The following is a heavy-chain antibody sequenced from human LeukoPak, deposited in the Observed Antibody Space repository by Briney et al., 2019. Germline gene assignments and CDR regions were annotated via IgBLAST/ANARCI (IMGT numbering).Heavy chain of an antibody. J-gene: IGHJ4*02. Sequence: RSGGSLRLSCAVSGFTFSDHYMSWIRQAPGKGLEWISYISGSGRTIYYADSVKGRFTISRDNAKSSLYLQMNSLRAEDTAVYYCARAPSYYGSARYYFDYWGQGALVTVSS. CDR1: GFTFSDHY. CDR3: ARAPSYYGSARYYFDY. V-gene: IGHV3-11*04. CDR2: ISGSGRTI. D-gene: IGHD3-10*01.